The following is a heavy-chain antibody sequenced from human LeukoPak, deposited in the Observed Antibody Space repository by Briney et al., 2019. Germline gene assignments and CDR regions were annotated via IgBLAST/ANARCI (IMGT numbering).Heavy chain of an antibody. CDR1: GFTFTNYA. Sequence: GGSLRLSCAASGFTFTNYAMSWVRQAPGKGLEWVSAISGSGASRDYADSVKGRFTISRDNSKDTLYLQMNSLRAEDTAVYYCAKEYYDILTGYHGPPYGMDVWGQGTTVTVSS. CDR2: ISGSGASR. V-gene: IGHV3-23*01. J-gene: IGHJ6*02. CDR3: AKEYYDILTGYHGPPYGMDV. D-gene: IGHD3-9*01.